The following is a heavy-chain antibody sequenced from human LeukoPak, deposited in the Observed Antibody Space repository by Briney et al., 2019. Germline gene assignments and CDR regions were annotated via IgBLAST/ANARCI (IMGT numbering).Heavy chain of an antibody. V-gene: IGHV5-51*01. CDR2: IYPGDSHT. CDR1: GFYFNTYW. CDR3: ARLAAAAYLDTFDI. D-gene: IGHD6-13*01. J-gene: IGHJ3*02. Sequence: GESPKISCKGSGFYFNTYWIGWVRQMPGKGLEWMGVIYPGDSHTRYSASFQGQVIISADTSFSTAYLQWSSLKASDTAMYYCARLAAAAYLDTFDIWGQGTRVTVSS.